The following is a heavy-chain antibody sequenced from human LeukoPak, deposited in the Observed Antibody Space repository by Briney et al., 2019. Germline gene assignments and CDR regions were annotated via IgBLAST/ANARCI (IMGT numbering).Heavy chain of an antibody. J-gene: IGHJ4*02. D-gene: IGHD1-26*01. CDR3: ARDWPYWELLPHDY. CDR1: GFTFSSYW. Sequence: GGSLRLSCAASGFTFSSYWMSWVRQAPGKGLEWVANIKKDDSEKYYVDSVKGRFTISRDNTKNSLYLQMNSLRVEETAVYYCARDWPYWELLPHDYWGQGTLVTVSS. V-gene: IGHV3-7*01. CDR2: IKKDDSEK.